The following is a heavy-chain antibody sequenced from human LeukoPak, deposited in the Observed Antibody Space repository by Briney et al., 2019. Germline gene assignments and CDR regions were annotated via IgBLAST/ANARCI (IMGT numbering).Heavy chain of an antibody. D-gene: IGHD1-26*01. CDR3: ARGDGGAAGYDY. CDR2: ISSSSSYS. CDR1: GFTFSSYS. J-gene: IGHJ4*02. Sequence: PGGSLRLSCAASGFTFSSYSMNWVRQAPGKGLEWVSSISSSSSYSYYADPVKGRFTISRDNAKNSLYLQMNSLRAEDAAVYYCARGDGGAAGYDYWGQGTLVTVSS. V-gene: IGHV3-21*01.